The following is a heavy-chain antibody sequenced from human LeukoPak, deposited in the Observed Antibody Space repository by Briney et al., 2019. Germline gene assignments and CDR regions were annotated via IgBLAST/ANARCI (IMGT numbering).Heavy chain of an antibody. D-gene: IGHD4-17*01. J-gene: IGHJ4*02. V-gene: IGHV3-30-3*01. CDR2: ISYDGSNK. CDR3: ARDLYGDWGSLDPDDY. CDR1: GFTFSSYA. Sequence: GGSLRLSCAASGFTFSSYAMHWVRQAPGKGLEWVAVISYDGSNKYYADSVKGRFTISRDNSKNTLYLQMNSLRAEDTAVYYCARDLYGDWGSLDPDDYWGQGTLVTVSS.